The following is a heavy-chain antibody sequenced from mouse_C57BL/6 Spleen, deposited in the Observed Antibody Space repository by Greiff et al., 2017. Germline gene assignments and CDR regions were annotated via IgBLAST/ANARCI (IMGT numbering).Heavy chain of an antibody. CDR3: AREKVYDYDWFAY. Sequence: VQVVESGPELVKPGASVKISCKASGYSFTSYYIHWVKQRPGQGLEWIGWIYPGSGNTKYNEKFKGKATLTADTSSSTAYMQLSSLTSEDSAVYYCAREKVYDYDWFAYWGQGTLVTVSA. CDR1: GYSFTSYY. CDR2: IYPGSGNT. D-gene: IGHD2-4*01. V-gene: IGHV1-66*01. J-gene: IGHJ3*01.